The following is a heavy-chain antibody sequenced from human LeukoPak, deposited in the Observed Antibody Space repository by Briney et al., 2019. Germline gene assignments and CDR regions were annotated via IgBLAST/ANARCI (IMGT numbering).Heavy chain of an antibody. CDR1: GYSISSGYY. CDR3: ADVGATTHHGAFDI. V-gene: IGHV4-38-2*02. D-gene: IGHD1-26*01. Sequence: PSETLSLTCTVSGYSISSGYYWGWIRQPPGKGLEWIGSIYHSGSTYYNPSLKSRVTISVDTSKNQFSLKLSSVTAADTAVYYCADVGATTHHGAFDIWGQGTMVTVSS. CDR2: IYHSGST. J-gene: IGHJ3*02.